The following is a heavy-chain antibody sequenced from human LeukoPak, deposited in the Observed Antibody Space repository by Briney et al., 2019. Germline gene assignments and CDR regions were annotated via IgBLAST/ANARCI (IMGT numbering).Heavy chain of an antibody. D-gene: IGHD1-26*01. Sequence: WASVKVSCKASGYTFTDNDINWVRQAPGQGLEWMGWMRPTSGNTEYAQKFQGRVTMTRSTPISTAYMELSSLTSEDTAVYYCARGRVGFDFWGQGTLVTVSS. V-gene: IGHV1-8*01. CDR3: ARGRVGFDF. CDR2: MRPTSGNT. J-gene: IGHJ4*02. CDR1: GYTFTDND.